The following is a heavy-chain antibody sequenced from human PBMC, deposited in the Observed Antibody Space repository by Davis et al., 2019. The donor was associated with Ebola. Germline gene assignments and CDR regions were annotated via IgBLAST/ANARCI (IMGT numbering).Heavy chain of an antibody. CDR3: ARGFNWNYMFDY. CDR2: INHNGGT. Sequence: PSETLSLTCTVSGGSVSSGTYYWAWIRQPPGKGLEWIGRINHNGGTYYNPSLRSRVTMSVDRSKNQFSLNLSSVTAADTAVYYCARGFNWNYMFDYWGQGTLVTVSS. V-gene: IGHV4-30-2*01. J-gene: IGHJ4*02. CDR1: GGSVSSGTYY. D-gene: IGHD1-7*01.